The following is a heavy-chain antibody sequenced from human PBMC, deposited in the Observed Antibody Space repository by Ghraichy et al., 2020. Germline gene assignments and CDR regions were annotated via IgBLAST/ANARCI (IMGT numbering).Heavy chain of an antibody. V-gene: IGHV3-7*01. CDR2: IKYDGSAE. J-gene: IGHJ4*02. Sequence: GGSLRLSCAASGFAYSSYCMNWVRQAPGKGLEWVAYIKYDGSAEYYVDSVKGRFGISRDNAKNSLFLQMNSLRAEDTAVYYCARGWGRFDYWGQGTLVTVSS. CDR3: ARGWGRFDY. D-gene: IGHD2-21*02. CDR1: GFAYSSYC.